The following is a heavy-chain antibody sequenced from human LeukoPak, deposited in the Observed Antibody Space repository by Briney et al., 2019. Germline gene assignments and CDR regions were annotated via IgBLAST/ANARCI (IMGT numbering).Heavy chain of an antibody. Sequence: GGSLRLSCSGSGFIFSSYTMYWVRQAPGKGLEYVSGLSTEGERTYYAGAVEDRFIISRDNSKTTLYLQMSGLRPEDTAVYYCVKSGNSYSGHWGRGTLVTVSS. CDR3: VKSGNSYSGH. D-gene: IGHD1-26*01. CDR2: LSTEGERT. J-gene: IGHJ4*02. V-gene: IGHV3-64D*09. CDR1: GFIFSSYT.